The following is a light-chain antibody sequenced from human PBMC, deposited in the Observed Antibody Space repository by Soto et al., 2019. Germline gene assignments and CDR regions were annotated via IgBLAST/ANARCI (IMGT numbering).Light chain of an antibody. CDR1: QSISSW. J-gene: IGKJ2*01. CDR3: QQYNSYSYT. Sequence: DIQMTQSPSTLSASVGDRVTITCRASQSISSWLAWYQQKPGKAPKLLIYDASSLESGVPSRFSGSGSGTEFTLTISSLQPDVFATYYCQQYNSYSYTIGQGTKVDIK. V-gene: IGKV1-5*01. CDR2: DAS.